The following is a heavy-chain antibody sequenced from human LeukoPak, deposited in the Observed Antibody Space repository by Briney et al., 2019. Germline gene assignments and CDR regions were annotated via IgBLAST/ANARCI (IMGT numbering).Heavy chain of an antibody. V-gene: IGHV3-23*01. CDR2: ISGGGGST. CDR1: GFTFSSYA. J-gene: IGHJ4*02. Sequence: GGSLRLSCAASGFTFSSYAMSWVRQAPGKGLEWVSAISGGGGSTYYADSVEGRFTISRDNSKNTLYLQMNSLRAEDTAVYYCARVDSGSYSGPPDYWGQGTLVTVSS. CDR3: ARVDSGSYSGPPDY. D-gene: IGHD1-26*01.